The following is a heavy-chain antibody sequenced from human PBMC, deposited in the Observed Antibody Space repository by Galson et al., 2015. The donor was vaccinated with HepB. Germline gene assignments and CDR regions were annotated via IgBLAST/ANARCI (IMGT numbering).Heavy chain of an antibody. Sequence: SLRLSCAASGFTLSSYAMHWVRQAPGKGLEWVAVISYDGSNKYYADSVKGRFTISRDNSKNTLYLQMNSLRAEDTAVYYCARDGGYYGSGSYAGMDVWGQGTTVTVSS. CDR1: GFTLSSYA. D-gene: IGHD3-10*01. CDR3: ARDGGYYGSGSYAGMDV. V-gene: IGHV3-30*04. J-gene: IGHJ6*02. CDR2: ISYDGSNK.